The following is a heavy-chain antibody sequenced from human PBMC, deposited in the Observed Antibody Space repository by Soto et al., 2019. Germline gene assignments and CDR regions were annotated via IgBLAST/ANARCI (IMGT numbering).Heavy chain of an antibody. J-gene: IGHJ4*02. CDR3: ARDRWGPLVYGRAGYFDY. D-gene: IGHD3-10*01. CDR1: GFTVSSNY. V-gene: IGHV3-53*01. CDR2: IYSGGST. Sequence: QPGGSLRLSCAASGFTVSSNYMSWVRQAPGKGLEWVSVIYSGGSTYYADSVKGRFTISRDNSKNTLYLQMNSLRAEDTAVYYCARDRWGPLVYGRAGYFDYWGQGTLVTVSS.